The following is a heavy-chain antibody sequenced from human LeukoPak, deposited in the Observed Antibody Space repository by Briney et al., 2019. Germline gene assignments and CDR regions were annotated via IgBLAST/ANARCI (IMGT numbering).Heavy chain of an antibody. CDR3: AREVVVLHAFDI. D-gene: IGHD2-15*01. J-gene: IGHJ3*02. CDR1: GGSVSRDH. CDR2: IYHSGST. V-gene: IGHV4-30-2*01. Sequence: PSETLSLTCTVSGGSVSRDHWSWIRQPPGKGLEWIGYIYHSGSTYYNPSLKSRVTISVDRSKNQFSLKLSSVTAADTAVYYCAREVVVLHAFDIWGQGTMVTVSS.